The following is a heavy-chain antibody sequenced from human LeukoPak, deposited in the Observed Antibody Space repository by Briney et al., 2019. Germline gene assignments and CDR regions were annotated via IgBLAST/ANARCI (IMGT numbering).Heavy chain of an antibody. D-gene: IGHD3-10*01. Sequence: GGSLRLSCAASGFTFSNYGMNWVRQAPGKGLEGVSSITSSSSYIYYADSVKGRFTISRDNAKNSLFLQMNSLRAEDAAIYYCAREEVRAFDIWGQGTMVTVSS. CDR2: ITSSSSYI. V-gene: IGHV3-21*01. CDR3: AREEVRAFDI. J-gene: IGHJ3*02. CDR1: GFTFSNYG.